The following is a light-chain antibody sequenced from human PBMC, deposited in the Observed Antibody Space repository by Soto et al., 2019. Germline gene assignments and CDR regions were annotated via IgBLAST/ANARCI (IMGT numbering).Light chain of an antibody. CDR2: AAS. CDR1: QTISDY. Sequence: DIQLTQSPSSLSASGGDRVTITCRAGQTISDYLNWYEQKPGTAPKLLIYAASTLQSGVPSRFSGSRSGTDFTLTISSLHPEDVATYYCQQTFSAPSITFGQGTRLEIK. V-gene: IGKV1-39*01. J-gene: IGKJ5*01. CDR3: QQTFSAPSIT.